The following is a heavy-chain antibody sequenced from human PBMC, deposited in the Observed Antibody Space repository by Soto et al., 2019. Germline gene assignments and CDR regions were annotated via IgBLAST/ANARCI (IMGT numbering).Heavy chain of an antibody. J-gene: IGHJ4*02. V-gene: IGHV3-48*02. CDR1: RFIFSDYS. D-gene: IGHD6-19*01. Sequence: EVQLVESGGDLVQPGGSLRLSCAASRFIFSDYSMNWVRQAPGKGLEWGSYISGGGETIYYADYVRGRFTISRDNAKNSLFLQMNSLRDEDTAVYYCARESPSSQWLPTRYFDYWGQGTLVTVSS. CDR2: ISGGGETI. CDR3: ARESPSSQWLPTRYFDY.